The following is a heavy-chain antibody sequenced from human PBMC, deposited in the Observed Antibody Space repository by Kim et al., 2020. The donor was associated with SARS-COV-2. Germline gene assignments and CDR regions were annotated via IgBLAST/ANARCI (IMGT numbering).Heavy chain of an antibody. J-gene: IGHJ6*02. CDR2: ISYDGSNK. Sequence: GGSLRLSCAASGFTFSSYAMHWVRQAPGKGLEWVAVISYDGSNKYYADSVKGRFTISRDNSKNTLYLQMNSLRAEDTAVYYCARDIMGSSWYWDYYYGMDVWGQGTTVTVSS. CDR1: GFTFSSYA. V-gene: IGHV3-30*04. D-gene: IGHD6-13*01. CDR3: ARDIMGSSWYWDYYYGMDV.